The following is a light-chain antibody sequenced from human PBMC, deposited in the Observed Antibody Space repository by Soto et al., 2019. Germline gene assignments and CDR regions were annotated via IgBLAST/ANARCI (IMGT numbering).Light chain of an antibody. CDR1: QSVLYSSNNKNY. J-gene: IGKJ2*01. CDR3: QQYYSTPPYT. Sequence: DIVMTQSPDSLAVSLGERATINCKSSQSVLYSSNNKNYLAWYQQKPGQPPKLLIYWASTRESGVPDRFSGRGSGTDFTLTISSLQAEDVAVSYCQQYYSTPPYTFGQGTKLEIK. CDR2: WAS. V-gene: IGKV4-1*01.